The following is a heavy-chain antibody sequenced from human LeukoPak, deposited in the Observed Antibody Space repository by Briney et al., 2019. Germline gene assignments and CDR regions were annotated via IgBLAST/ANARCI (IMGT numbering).Heavy chain of an antibody. V-gene: IGHV1-8*01. Sequence: PGASVKVSCKASGYTFTSYDINWVRQATGQGLEWMGWMNPNSGNTGYAQKFQGRVTMTRNTSISTAYMELSSLRSEDTAVYYCARDARGRGYSYGYNWGQGTLVTVSS. CDR3: ARDARGRGYSYGYN. CDR2: MNPNSGNT. D-gene: IGHD5-18*01. J-gene: IGHJ4*02. CDR1: GYTFTSYD.